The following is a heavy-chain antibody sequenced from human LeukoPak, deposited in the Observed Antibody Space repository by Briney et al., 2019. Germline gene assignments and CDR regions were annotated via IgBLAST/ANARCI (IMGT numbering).Heavy chain of an antibody. Sequence: SETLSLTCTVSGGSISSSSYYWGWIRQPPGKGLGGMGGIYYSGSTYYNPSLKSRVTISVDTSKNQFSLKLSSVTAADTAVYYCARDRNDFWSGYPFDYWGQGTLVTVSS. CDR2: IYYSGST. D-gene: IGHD3-3*01. V-gene: IGHV4-39*07. CDR3: ARDRNDFWSGYPFDY. J-gene: IGHJ4*02. CDR1: GGSISSSSYY.